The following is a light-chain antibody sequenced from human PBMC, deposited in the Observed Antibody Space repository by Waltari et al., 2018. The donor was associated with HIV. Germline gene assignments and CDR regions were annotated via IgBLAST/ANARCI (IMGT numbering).Light chain of an antibody. J-gene: IGKJ1*01. CDR1: QSVRSSY. CDR2: GIS. V-gene: IGKV3-20*01. CDR3: QQDAGSRLWT. Sequence: SVLTQFPATLYVSPGDRATLSCRASQSVRSSYLAWYHHKSGQGPWFLMYGISGRVNGTPDRFIGSGAGADVTRNITTMEPGEFAVYYSQQDAGSRLWTFGQGTKVEGK.